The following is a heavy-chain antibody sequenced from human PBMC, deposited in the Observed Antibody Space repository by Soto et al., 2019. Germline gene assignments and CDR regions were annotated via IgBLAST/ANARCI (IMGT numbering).Heavy chain of an antibody. V-gene: IGHV1-3*01. CDR3: ARTDCSSTSCYNYYYYGMDV. J-gene: IGHJ6*02. D-gene: IGHD2-2*01. CDR1: GYSFTKYG. Sequence: ASVKVSCKTSGYSFTKYGLHWVRQAPGQRFEWMGWINPGNGDTKYSQKFQGRVTITRDTSATTAYMELSSLRSEDSAVFYCARTDCSSTSCYNYYYYGMDVWGQGTTVTVSS. CDR2: INPGNGDT.